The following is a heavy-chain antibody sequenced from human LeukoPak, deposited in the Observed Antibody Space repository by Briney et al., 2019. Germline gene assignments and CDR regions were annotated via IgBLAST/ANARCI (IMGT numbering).Heavy chain of an antibody. V-gene: IGHV1-8*01. Sequence: ASVKVSCKASGYTFTSYDINWVRQATGQGLEWMGWMNPNSGNTGYAQKFQGRVTMTRNTSISTAYMELSSLRSEDTAVYYCARELRYCSSTSCPPSAFDIWGQGTMVTVSS. CDR3: ARELRYCSSTSCPPSAFDI. CDR2: MNPNSGNT. J-gene: IGHJ3*02. CDR1: GYTFTSYD. D-gene: IGHD2-2*01.